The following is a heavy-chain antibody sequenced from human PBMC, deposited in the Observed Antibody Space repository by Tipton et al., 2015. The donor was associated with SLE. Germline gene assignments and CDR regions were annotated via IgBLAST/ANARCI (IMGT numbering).Heavy chain of an antibody. V-gene: IGHV4-39*07. Sequence: TLSLTCTVSGGSISSSSYYWGWIRQPPGKGLEWIGSIYYSGSTYYNPSLKSRVTISVDTPKNQLSLKLSSVTAADTAVYYCASGPHAFDIWGQGTMVTVSS. D-gene: IGHD3/OR15-3a*01. CDR1: GGSISSSSYY. CDR3: ASGPHAFDI. CDR2: IYYSGST. J-gene: IGHJ3*02.